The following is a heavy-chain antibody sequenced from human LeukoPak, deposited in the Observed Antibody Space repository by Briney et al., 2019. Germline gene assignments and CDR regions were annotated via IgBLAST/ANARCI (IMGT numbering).Heavy chain of an antibody. CDR3: ASGYCTNDVCYTGGFDY. Sequence: PERSLRLSCAASGFTFSNYAMHWVRQAPRKGLEWVSLISYNGSSKYYADSVKGRFTISRDNSKNTLYLQMNSLRAEDSAVYYCASGYCTNDVCYTGGFDYWGQGTLVTVSS. CDR1: GFTFSNYA. J-gene: IGHJ4*02. CDR2: ISYNGSSK. D-gene: IGHD2-8*01. V-gene: IGHV3-30-3*01.